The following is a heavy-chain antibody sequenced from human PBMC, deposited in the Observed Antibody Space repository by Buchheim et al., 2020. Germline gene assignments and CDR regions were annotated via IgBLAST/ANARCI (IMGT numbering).Heavy chain of an antibody. CDR1: GGSFSGYY. CDR2: INHSGST. J-gene: IGHJ4*02. V-gene: IGHV4-34*01. D-gene: IGHD3-9*01. CDR3: ARAGRVRYLYC. Sequence: QVQLQLWTAGLLKPSETLSLTCAVYGGSFSGYYWIWIRQPPGKGLVWIGEINHSGSTNYNPSLKSRVNISVDTSKHQFSLKLSSVTAADTAVYCCARAGRVRYLYCGGQGTL.